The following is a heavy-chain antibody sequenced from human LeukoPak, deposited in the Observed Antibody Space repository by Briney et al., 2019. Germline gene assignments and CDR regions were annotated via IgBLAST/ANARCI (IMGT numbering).Heavy chain of an antibody. CDR3: TRHKRWLQSPDAFDV. D-gene: IGHD5-24*01. Sequence: SETLPLTCTVSGGSISSYYWSWIRQPPGKGLEWIGYTYYSGSTSYKPSLKSRVAISVDMSKSQFSLELSSVTAADTAIYYCTRHKRWLQSPDAFDVWGQGTMVTVSS. CDR1: GGSISSYY. CDR2: TYYSGST. V-gene: IGHV4-59*08. J-gene: IGHJ3*01.